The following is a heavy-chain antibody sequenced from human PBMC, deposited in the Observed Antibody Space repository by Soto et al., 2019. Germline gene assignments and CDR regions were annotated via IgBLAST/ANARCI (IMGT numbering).Heavy chain of an antibody. CDR3: ARDAGGEDCSSTSCYAQNWFDP. V-gene: IGHV4-4*02. J-gene: IGHJ5*02. CDR2: IYHSGST. D-gene: IGHD2-2*01. CDR1: GGSISSSNW. Sequence: SETLSLTCAVSGGSISSSNWWSWVRQPPGKGLEWIGEIYHSGSTNYNPSLKSRVTISVDKSKNQFSLKLSSVTAADTAVYYCARDAGGEDCSSTSCYAQNWFDPWGQGTLVTVSS.